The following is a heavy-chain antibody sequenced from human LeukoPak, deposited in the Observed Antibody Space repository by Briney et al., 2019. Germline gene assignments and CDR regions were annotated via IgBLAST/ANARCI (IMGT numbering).Heavy chain of an antibody. CDR2: INPNSGGT. CDR1: GYSFTGYY. Sequence: GASVKVSCKASGYSFTGYYIHWVRQAPGQGLEWMGRINPNSGGTNYAQKFQGRVTMTRDTSISTAYMEMSRLRSDDTAVYYCARGIVPAAIFYWGQGTLVTVSS. CDR3: ARGIVPAAIFY. V-gene: IGHV1-2*06. J-gene: IGHJ4*02. D-gene: IGHD2-2*01.